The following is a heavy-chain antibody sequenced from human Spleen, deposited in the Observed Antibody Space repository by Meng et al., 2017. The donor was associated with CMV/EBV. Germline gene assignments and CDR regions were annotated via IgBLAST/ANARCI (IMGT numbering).Heavy chain of an antibody. V-gene: IGHV3-23*01. D-gene: IGHD3-10*01. CDR1: GVTFSNYA. J-gene: IGHJ4*02. CDR2: ISSGGGTT. CDR3: AEDPSGTPPRYFDY. Sequence: SGVTFSNYAMGWVHQAPGKGLEWVSDISSGGGTTYNADSVKGRFTISRDSSKNTLYLQMNSLRAEDTAVYYCAEDPSGTPPRYFDYWGQGTLVTVSS.